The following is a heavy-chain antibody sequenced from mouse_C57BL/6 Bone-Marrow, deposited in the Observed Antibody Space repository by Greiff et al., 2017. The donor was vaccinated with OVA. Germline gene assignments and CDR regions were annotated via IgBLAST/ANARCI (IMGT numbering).Heavy chain of an antibody. CDR2: IHPNSSST. CDR1: GYTFTSYW. CDR3: ARSGEGTVVFAY. D-gene: IGHD3-3*01. V-gene: IGHV1-64*01. Sequence: QVQLKQPGAELVKPGASVKLSCKASGYTFTSYWMHWVKQRPGQGLEWIGMIHPNSSSTNYNEKFKSKATLTVDKSSSTAYMQLSSLTSEDSAVYYCARSGEGTVVFAYWGQGTLVTVSA. J-gene: IGHJ3*01.